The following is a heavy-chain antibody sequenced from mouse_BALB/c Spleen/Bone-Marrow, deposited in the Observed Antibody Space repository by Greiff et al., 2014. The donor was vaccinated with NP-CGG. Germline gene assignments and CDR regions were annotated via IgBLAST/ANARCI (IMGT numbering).Heavy chain of an antibody. CDR2: ISPSNGRS. V-gene: IGHV1S81*02. J-gene: IGHJ4*01. CDR3: TRSELRRGGYALDY. CDR1: GYSFTSYW. Sequence: VQLQQSRAELVKPGASVKLSCKAPGYSFTSYWMHWVKQRPGQGLEWIGEISPSNGRSNYNEKFESKATLTVDKSSSTAYMQLSGLTSEDSAVYYCTRSELRRGGYALDYRGLGTSVTVSS. D-gene: IGHD2-12*01.